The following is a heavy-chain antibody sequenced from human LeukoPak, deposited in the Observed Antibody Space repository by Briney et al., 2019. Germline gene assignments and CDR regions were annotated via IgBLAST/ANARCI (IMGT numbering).Heavy chain of an antibody. CDR1: GFTFYNAW. D-gene: IGHD5/OR15-5a*01. Sequence: PGGSLRLSCAASGFTFYNAWMNWVRQAPGKGLEWVARIKSKIHGGTSDYAAPVKGRFTISRDDSENMVYLQMNSLKTDDTAVYYCTTSTSPGIDHWGQGTLVTVSS. CDR2: IKSKIHGGTS. J-gene: IGHJ4*02. V-gene: IGHV3-15*01. CDR3: TTSTSPGIDH.